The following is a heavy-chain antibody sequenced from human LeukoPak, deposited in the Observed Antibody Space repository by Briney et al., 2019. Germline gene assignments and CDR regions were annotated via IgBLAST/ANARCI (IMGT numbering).Heavy chain of an antibody. D-gene: IGHD1-26*01. J-gene: IGHJ4*02. V-gene: IGHV3-33*01. CDR3: ARGYSGSYYARAWGWLHEENFDY. Sequence: PGRSLRLSCAASGFTFSSYGMHWVRQAPGKGLEWVAVIWYDGSNKYYADSVKGRFTISRDNSKNTLYLQMNSLRAEDTAAYYCARGYSGSYYARAWGWLHEENFDYWGQGTLVTVSS. CDR1: GFTFSSYG. CDR2: IWYDGSNK.